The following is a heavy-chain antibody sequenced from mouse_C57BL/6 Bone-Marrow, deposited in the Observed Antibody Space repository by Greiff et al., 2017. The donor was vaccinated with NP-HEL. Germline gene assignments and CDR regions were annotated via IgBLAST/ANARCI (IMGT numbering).Heavy chain of an antibody. CDR3: ARGLLRSLSWFAY. J-gene: IGHJ3*01. Sequence: QVQLQQPGAELVRPGSSVKLSCKASGYTFTSYWMDWVKQRPGQGLEWIGNIYPSDSETHYNQKFKDKATLTVDKSSSTAYMQLSSLTSEDSAVYYCARGLLRSLSWFAYWGQGTLVTVSA. V-gene: IGHV1-61*01. CDR1: GYTFTSYW. D-gene: IGHD1-1*01. CDR2: IYPSDSET.